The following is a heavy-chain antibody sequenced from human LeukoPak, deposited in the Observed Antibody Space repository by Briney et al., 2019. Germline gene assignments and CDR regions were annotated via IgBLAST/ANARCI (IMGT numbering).Heavy chain of an antibody. CDR3: ARGQTAGETNGSDP. J-gene: IGHJ5*02. D-gene: IGHD6-19*01. V-gene: IGHV3-23*01. Sequence: GGSLRLSCAASGFTFSNYAMSWVRQAPGKGLEWVSGISGSGGITYYADSVKGRFTISRDTSKNTLFLQMKSLRAEDTAVYYCARGQTAGETNGSDPWGQGPLVTVS. CDR1: GFTFSNYA. CDR2: ISGSGGIT.